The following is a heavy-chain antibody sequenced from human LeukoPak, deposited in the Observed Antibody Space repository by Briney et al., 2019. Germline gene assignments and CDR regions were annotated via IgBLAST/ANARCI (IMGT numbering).Heavy chain of an antibody. D-gene: IGHD6-13*01. J-gene: IGHJ4*02. CDR2: VYYNGNT. V-gene: IGHV4-59*08. Sequence: SESLSLTCTVSGGSIGTFYWSWIRQPPGKRLEWIGDVYYNGNTNYNPSLKSRVTISVYTSENQFSLKMTSVTAADTAVYYCARQVAATAPVGYWGQGTLVTVSS. CDR1: GGSIGTFY. CDR3: ARQVAATAPVGY.